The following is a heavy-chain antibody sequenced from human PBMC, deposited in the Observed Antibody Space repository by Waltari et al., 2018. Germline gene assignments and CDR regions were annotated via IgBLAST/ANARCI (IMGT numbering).Heavy chain of an antibody. D-gene: IGHD1-26*01. V-gene: IGHV3-9*03. CDR3: AKAATQWELPFFDY. Sequence: VQLVESGGGVVQPGRSLRLSCAASGFTFSSYAMHWVRQAPGKGLEWVSGISWNSGSIGYADSVKGRFTISRDNAKNSLYLQMNSLRAEDMALYYCAKAATQWELPFFDYWGQGTLVTVSS. J-gene: IGHJ4*02. CDR2: ISWNSGSI. CDR1: GFTFSSYA.